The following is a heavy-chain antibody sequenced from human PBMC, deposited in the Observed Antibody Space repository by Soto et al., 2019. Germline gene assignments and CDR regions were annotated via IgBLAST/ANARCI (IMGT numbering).Heavy chain of an antibody. J-gene: IGHJ5*02. CDR1: GYTFTSYG. CDR2: ISAYNGNT. CDR3: ASSDIVVVPAAISKEIPPSWFDP. D-gene: IGHD2-2*01. V-gene: IGHV1-18*01. Sequence: ASVKVSCKASGYTFTSYGISWVRQAPGQGLEWMGWISAYNGNTNYAQKLQGRVTMTTDTSTSTAYMELRSLRSDDTAVYYCASSDIVVVPAAISKEIPPSWFDPWGQGTLVTVSS.